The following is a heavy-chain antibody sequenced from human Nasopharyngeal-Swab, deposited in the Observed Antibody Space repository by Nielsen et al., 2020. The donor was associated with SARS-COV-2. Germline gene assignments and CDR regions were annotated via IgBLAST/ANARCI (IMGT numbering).Heavy chain of an antibody. CDR3: ARTYDSSGYWVWYYYYGMDV. Sequence: GESLKISCAASGFTFGSYAMHWVRQAPGKGLEWVAVISYDGSNKYYADSVKGRFTISRDNSKNTLYLQMHSLRAEDTAVYYCARTYDSSGYWVWYYYYGMDVWGQGTTATVSS. V-gene: IGHV3-30-3*01. CDR1: GFTFGSYA. J-gene: IGHJ6*02. D-gene: IGHD3-22*01. CDR2: ISYDGSNK.